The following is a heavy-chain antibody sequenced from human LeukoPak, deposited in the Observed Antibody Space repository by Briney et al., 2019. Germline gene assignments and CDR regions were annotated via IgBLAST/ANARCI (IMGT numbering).Heavy chain of an antibody. Sequence: SGTLSLTCGVSGGSITSTNYWTWVRQPPGKGLEWIGEVNLQGSTNYNPSLMGRVAISVDTSENHISLQLTSVTAADTAVYYCAREGGPYRPLDYSGQGTLVTVSS. V-gene: IGHV4-4*02. CDR2: VNLQGST. J-gene: IGHJ4*02. CDR3: AREGGPYRPLDY. CDR1: GGSITSTNY.